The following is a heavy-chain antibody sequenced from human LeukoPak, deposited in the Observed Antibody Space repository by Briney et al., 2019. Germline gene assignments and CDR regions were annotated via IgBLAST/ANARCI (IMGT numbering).Heavy chain of an antibody. CDR3: ARGAYDSSGYYLRSYFDY. V-gene: IGHV1-18*01. CDR1: GYNFLNYG. D-gene: IGHD3-22*01. CDR2: ISPYNYKT. Sequence: GASVKVSCKTSGYNFLNYGVNWVRQAPGHGPEWVGWISPYNYKTYYAQKVQGRVTLTTDTSTSTAYMELRSLRSDDTAVYYCARGAYDSSGYYLRSYFDYWGQGTLVTVSS. J-gene: IGHJ4*02.